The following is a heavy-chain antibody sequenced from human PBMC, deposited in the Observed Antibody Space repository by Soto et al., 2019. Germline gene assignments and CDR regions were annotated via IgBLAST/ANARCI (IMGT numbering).Heavy chain of an antibody. D-gene: IGHD3-22*01. J-gene: IGHJ4*02. CDR1: GYTFTSYA. Sequence: QVQLVQSGAEVKKPGASVKVSCKASGYTFTSYAMHWVRQAPGQRLEWMGWMNAGNGNTKYSQKFQGRVTITRDTSARTAYMELSSLRSEDTSVYYCARTSGDYLYDCWGQGTLVTVSS. CDR3: ARTSGDYLYDC. V-gene: IGHV1-3*01. CDR2: MNAGNGNT.